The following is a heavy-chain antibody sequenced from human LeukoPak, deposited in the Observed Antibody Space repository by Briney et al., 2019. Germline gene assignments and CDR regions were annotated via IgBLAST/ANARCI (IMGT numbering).Heavy chain of an antibody. V-gene: IGHV3-21*06. J-gene: IGHJ3*02. CDR2: ISSNSEHV. D-gene: IGHD4-23*01. Sequence: GGSLRLSCAASGFCLSSYNMNWVRQAPGMGLEWVSYISSNSEHVFYGDSVQGRFTISRDNAENSLFLQMNSLRDEDTAVYYCARESNFNGNFDAFDIWGQGTVVTVSS. CDR3: ARESNFNGNFDAFDI. CDR1: GFCLSSYN.